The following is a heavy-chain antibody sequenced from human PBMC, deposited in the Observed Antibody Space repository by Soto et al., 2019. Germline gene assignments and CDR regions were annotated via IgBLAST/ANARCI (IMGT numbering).Heavy chain of an antibody. V-gene: IGHV1-69*01. J-gene: IGHJ5*02. CDR1: GGTFSSYA. Sequence: QVQLVQSGAEVKKPGSSVKVSCKASGGTFSSYAISWVRQAPGQGLEWMGGIIPIFGTANYAQKFQGRVTITADESTSTAYMELSSLRSEDTAVYYCARAYDRYYGILTGYGWFDPWGQGTLVTVSS. CDR3: ARAYDRYYGILTGYGWFDP. CDR2: IIPIFGTA. D-gene: IGHD3-9*01.